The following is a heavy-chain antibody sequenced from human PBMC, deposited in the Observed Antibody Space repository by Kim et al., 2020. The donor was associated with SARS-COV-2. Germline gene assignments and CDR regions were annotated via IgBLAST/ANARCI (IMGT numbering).Heavy chain of an antibody. CDR2: GST. Sequence: GSTYYADSMKGRFTISRDNSKNTLYLQMSSLRAEDTAVYYCAKFSPRSAYWGQGTLVTVSS. V-gene: IGHV3-23*01. D-gene: IGHD1-26*01. CDR3: AKFSPRSAY. J-gene: IGHJ4*02.